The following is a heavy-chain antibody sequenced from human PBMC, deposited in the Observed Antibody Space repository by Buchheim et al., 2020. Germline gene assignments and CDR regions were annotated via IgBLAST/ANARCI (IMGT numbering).Heavy chain of an antibody. D-gene: IGHD2/OR15-2a*01. CDR3: ARGDSSNIFLDY. Sequence: EVQLVQSGAEVKESGESLKISCKGSGYSFKNYWIGWVRQMPGKGLEWMGIIHPDDSDTRYSPSFQGQVTILADKSIGTAYLRWSSLKASDTAMYFCARGDSSNIFLDYWGQGTL. V-gene: IGHV5-51*01. CDR1: GYSFKNYW. J-gene: IGHJ4*02. CDR2: IHPDDSDT.